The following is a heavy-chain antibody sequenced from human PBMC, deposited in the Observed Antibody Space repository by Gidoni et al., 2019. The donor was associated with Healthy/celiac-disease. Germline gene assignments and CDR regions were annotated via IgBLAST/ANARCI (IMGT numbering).Heavy chain of an antibody. CDR3: ASSSGSGWPGYFDY. CDR2: IYYSGST. J-gene: IGHJ4*02. D-gene: IGHD6-19*01. CDR1: GGSISSSSYY. Sequence: QLQLQESGPGLVKPSETLSLTCTVSGGSISSSSYYWGWIRQPPGKGLEWIGSIYYSGSTYYNPSLKSRVTISVDTSKNQFSLKLSSVTAADTAVYYCASSSGSGWPGYFDYWGQGTLVTVSS. V-gene: IGHV4-39*01.